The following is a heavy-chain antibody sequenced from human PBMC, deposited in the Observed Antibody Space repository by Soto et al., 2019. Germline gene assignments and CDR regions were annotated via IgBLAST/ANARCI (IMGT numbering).Heavy chain of an antibody. V-gene: IGHV3-64D*06. D-gene: IGHD1-26*01. CDR2: ITSNGGST. CDR3: VKDYMGGRDY. CDR1: GFTFRSYA. J-gene: IGHJ4*02. Sequence: PGGSLRLSCSASGFTFRSYAMNWIRQAPGKGLEYVSAITSNGGSTYYADSVKGRFTISRDNSKNTLYLQMSSLRPEDTAVYYCVKDYMGGRDYWGQGTLVTVSS.